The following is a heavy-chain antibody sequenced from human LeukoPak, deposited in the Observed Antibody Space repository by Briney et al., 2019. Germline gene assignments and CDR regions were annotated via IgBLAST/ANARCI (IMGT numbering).Heavy chain of an antibody. D-gene: IGHD3-10*01. CDR2: IYYSGST. Sequence: SETLSLTCTVSGGSISSYYWSWIRQPPGKGLEWIGYIYYSGSTNYNPSLKSRVTLSVDTSKTQFSLRLSSVTAADTAVYYCAREDSGSYYNYYYFYMDVWGKGTTVTISS. CDR1: GGSISSYY. CDR3: AREDSGSYYNYYYFYMDV. J-gene: IGHJ6*03. V-gene: IGHV4-59*12.